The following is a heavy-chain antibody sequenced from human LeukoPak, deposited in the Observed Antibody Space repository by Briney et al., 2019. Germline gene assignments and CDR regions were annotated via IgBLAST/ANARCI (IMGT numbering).Heavy chain of an antibody. J-gene: IGHJ4*02. CDR1: GYTFTSYY. D-gene: IGHD3-10*02. CDR3: ARAESVRGVFDY. Sequence: ASVKVSCKASGYTFTSYYMHWVRQAPGQGLEWMGIINPSGGSTSYAQKFQGRVTMTRDTSTSTVYMELSSPRSEDTAVYYCARAESVRGVFDYWGQGTLVTVSS. V-gene: IGHV1-46*01. CDR2: INPSGGST.